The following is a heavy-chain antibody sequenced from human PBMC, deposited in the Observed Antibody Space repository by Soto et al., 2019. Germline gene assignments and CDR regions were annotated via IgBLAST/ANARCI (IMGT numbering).Heavy chain of an antibody. CDR1: GGSFSGYY. Sequence: SETLSLICAVYGGSFSGYYWSWIRQPPGKGLEWIGEINHSGSTNYNPSLKSRVTISVDTSKNQFSLKLSSVTAADTAVYYCARGWSGYYSPYYFDYWGQGTLVTVSS. V-gene: IGHV4-34*01. J-gene: IGHJ4*02. CDR3: ARGWSGYYSPYYFDY. CDR2: INHSGST. D-gene: IGHD3-3*01.